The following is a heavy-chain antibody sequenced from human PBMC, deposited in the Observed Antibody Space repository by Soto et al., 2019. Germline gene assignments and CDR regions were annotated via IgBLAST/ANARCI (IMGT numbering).Heavy chain of an antibody. V-gene: IGHV1-2*04. D-gene: IGHD2-15*01. CDR3: ARDRVVVAATPLYYGMDV. Sequence: GASVKVSCKASGYTFTGYYMHWVRQAPGQGLEWMGWINPNSGGTNYAQKFQGWVTMTRDTSISTAYMELSRLRSDDTAVYYCARDRVVVAATPLYYGMDVWGQGTTVIVSS. CDR2: INPNSGGT. CDR1: GYTFTGYY. J-gene: IGHJ6*02.